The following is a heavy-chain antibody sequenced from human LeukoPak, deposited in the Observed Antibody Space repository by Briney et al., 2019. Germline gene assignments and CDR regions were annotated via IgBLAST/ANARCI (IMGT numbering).Heavy chain of an antibody. V-gene: IGHV1-18*01. CDR3: ARVAVGYSSSQNWFDP. D-gene: IGHD6-13*01. Sequence: ASVKVSCKASGYTFTSYGISWVRQAPGQGLEWMGWISAYNGNTNYAQKLQGRVTMTTDTSTSTAYMELRSLRSDDTAVYYCARVAVGYSSSQNWFDPWGQGTLVTVSS. CDR1: GYTFTSYG. CDR2: ISAYNGNT. J-gene: IGHJ5*02.